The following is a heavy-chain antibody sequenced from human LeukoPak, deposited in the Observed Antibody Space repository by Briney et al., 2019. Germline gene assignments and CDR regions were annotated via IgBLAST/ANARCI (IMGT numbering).Heavy chain of an antibody. CDR3: ARAGGYGDYTIDYYYGMDV. CDR1: GFTFSSYG. Sequence: PGGSLRLSCAASGFTFSSYGMHWVRQAPGKGLEWVAVIWYDGSNKYYADSVKGRFTISRDNSKNTLYLQMNSLRAEDTAVYYCARAGGYGDYTIDYYYGMDVWGQGTTVTVSS. V-gene: IGHV3-33*01. J-gene: IGHJ6*02. CDR2: IWYDGSNK. D-gene: IGHD4-17*01.